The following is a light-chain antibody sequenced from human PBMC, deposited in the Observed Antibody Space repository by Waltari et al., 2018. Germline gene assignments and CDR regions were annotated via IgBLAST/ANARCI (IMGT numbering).Light chain of an antibody. Sequence: QLVVTQSPSASASLGASVKLTCTLSRWHSNYAIAWPPQQPEKGPRFLMKLNTDGSYNKGDGIPDRFSGSSSGAARYLTISSLQSEDEADYYCQTWGTGIVVFGGGTKLTVL. CDR3: QTWGTGIVV. V-gene: IGLV4-69*01. J-gene: IGLJ2*01. CDR1: RWHSNYA. CDR2: LNTDGSY.